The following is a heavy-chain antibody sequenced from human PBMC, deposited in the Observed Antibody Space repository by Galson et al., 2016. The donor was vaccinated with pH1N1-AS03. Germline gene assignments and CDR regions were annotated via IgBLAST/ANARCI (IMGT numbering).Heavy chain of an antibody. CDR2: IYHNGAT. CDR1: GASISNSNW. Sequence: PETLSLTCAVSGASISNSNWWSWVRQTPEKGLEWIGEIYHNGATNYLPSLKSRVAISLDTSKNQFSLKLTSVTAADTAVYDCARCGVSSSIDYWGQGTLVTVSS. CDR3: ARCGVSSSIDY. V-gene: IGHV4-4*03. J-gene: IGHJ4*02. D-gene: IGHD6-6*01.